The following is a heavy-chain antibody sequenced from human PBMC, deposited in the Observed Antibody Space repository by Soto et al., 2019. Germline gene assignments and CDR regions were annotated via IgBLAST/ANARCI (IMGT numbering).Heavy chain of an antibody. CDR3: AHSRPPRLLDY. CDR1: GFSLSTSGVG. D-gene: IGHD6-6*01. CDR2: IYWDDDK. V-gene: IGHV2-5*02. Sequence: QITLKESGPTLVKPTQTLTLTCTFSGFSLSTSGVGVGWIRQPPGKGLEWLALIYWDDDKRYSSSLNSRLTITKDTSKNQVVLTMTNMDPVDTATYYCAHSRPPRLLDYWGQGTLVTVSS. J-gene: IGHJ4*02.